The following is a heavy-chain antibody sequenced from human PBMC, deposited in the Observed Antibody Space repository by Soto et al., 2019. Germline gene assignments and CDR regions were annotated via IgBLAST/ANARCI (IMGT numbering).Heavy chain of an antibody. J-gene: IGHJ4*02. CDR2: INHSGST. Sequence: SETLSLTCAVYGGSFSGYYWSWIRQPPGKGLEWIGEINHSGSTNYNPSLKSRVTISVDTSKNQFSLKLSSVTAADTAVYYCARGRMVRGGYDYWGQRTAVTVSS. V-gene: IGHV4-34*01. CDR3: ARGRMVRGGYDY. CDR1: GGSFSGYY. D-gene: IGHD3-10*01.